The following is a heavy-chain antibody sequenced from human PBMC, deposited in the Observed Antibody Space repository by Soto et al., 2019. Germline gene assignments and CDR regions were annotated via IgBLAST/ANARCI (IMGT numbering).Heavy chain of an antibody. CDR2: ISGSGGST. D-gene: IGHD3-16*01. V-gene: IGHV3-23*01. CDR3: AKVPNRIMITFGGVMVTK. CDR1: GFTFSSYG. J-gene: IGHJ4*02. Sequence: GGSLRLSCAASGFTFSSYGMHWVRQAPGKGLEWVSAISGSGGSTYYADSVKGRFTISRDNSKNTLYLQMNSLRAEDTAVYYCAKVPNRIMITFGGVMVTKWGQGTLVTVSS.